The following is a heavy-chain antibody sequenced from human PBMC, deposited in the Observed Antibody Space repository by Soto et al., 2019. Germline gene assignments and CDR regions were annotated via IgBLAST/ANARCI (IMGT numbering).Heavy chain of an antibody. CDR1: GGSISSSSYY. Sequence: PSETLSLTCTVSGGSISSSSYYLGWIRQPPGKGLEWIGSIYYSGSTYYNPSLKSRVTISVDTSKNQFALKLSSVTAADTAVYYCAKPRGYSYGPIDYWGQGTPVTVSS. D-gene: IGHD5-18*01. CDR3: AKPRGYSYGPIDY. V-gene: IGHV4-39*01. J-gene: IGHJ4*02. CDR2: IYYSGST.